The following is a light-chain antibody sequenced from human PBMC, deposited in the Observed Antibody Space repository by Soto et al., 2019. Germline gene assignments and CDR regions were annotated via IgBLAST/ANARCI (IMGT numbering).Light chain of an antibody. CDR3: QDYGSSPYT. Sequence: EIVLTQSPGTLSLSPGERATLSGRASQIVSHNHLAWYQQKPGQAPRLLIYVASNRATAFPARFSGSGSGTDFTLTISRLEPEDFAVYYCQDYGSSPYTFGQGTKLEIK. CDR1: QIVSHNH. J-gene: IGKJ2*01. CDR2: VAS. V-gene: IGKV3-20*01.